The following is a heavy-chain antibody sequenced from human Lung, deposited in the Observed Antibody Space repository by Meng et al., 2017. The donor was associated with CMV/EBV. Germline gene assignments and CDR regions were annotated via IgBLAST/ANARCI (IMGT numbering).Heavy chain of an antibody. CDR1: GYTFSNYW. Sequence: GESXKISXKGSGYTFSNYWIGWVRQTPGKGLEWMGIIYPGDSDTRYSPSFQGQVTISADKSISTAYLQWSNLKASDTAMYYCTRLEDGSSYLGHWGQGTXVTVSS. CDR3: TRLEDGSSYLGH. V-gene: IGHV5-51*01. D-gene: IGHD1-26*01. J-gene: IGHJ4*02. CDR2: IYPGDSDT.